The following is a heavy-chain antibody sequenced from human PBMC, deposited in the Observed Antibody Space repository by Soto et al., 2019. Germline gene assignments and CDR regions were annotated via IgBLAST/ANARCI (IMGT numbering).Heavy chain of an antibody. CDR1: GYTFTSYG. CDR3: ARDKGSYCGGDCYSTWFDP. V-gene: IGHV1-18*01. D-gene: IGHD2-21*02. CDR2: ISAYNGNT. J-gene: IGHJ5*02. Sequence: QVQLVQSGAEVKKPGASVKVSCKASGYTFTSYGISWVRQAPGQGREGMGWISAYNGNTNYAQKLQGRVTMTTDTSTSTAYMELRSLRSDDTAVYYCARDKGSYCGGDCYSTWFDPWGQGTLVTVSS.